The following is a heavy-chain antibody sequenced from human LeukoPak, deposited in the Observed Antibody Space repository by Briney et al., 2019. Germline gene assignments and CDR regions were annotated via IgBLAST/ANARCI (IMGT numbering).Heavy chain of an antibody. CDR1: GFSFSRYG. J-gene: IGHJ4*02. Sequence: GGSLRLSCAVSGFSFSRYGMRWVRQAPGKGLEWVAGIWYDGSNKYYADSVKGRFTISRDNPKNTLYLQMSSLRGEDTAVYFCARDQSGGSYYYFDYWGQGTLVTVSS. CDR2: IWYDGSNK. D-gene: IGHD1-26*01. CDR3: ARDQSGGSYYYFDY. V-gene: IGHV3-33*01.